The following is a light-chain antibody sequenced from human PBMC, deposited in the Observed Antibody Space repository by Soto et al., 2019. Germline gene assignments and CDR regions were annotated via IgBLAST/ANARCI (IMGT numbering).Light chain of an antibody. V-gene: IGKV1-33*01. CDR1: QDISNC. CDR3: QPYDNLPLFT. Sequence: DIQMTQSPSSLSASVGDRVTITCQSSQDISNCLNWYQQKPGKAPKLLSYDASNLETGVPSRFSGSGSGTDFTFTISSLKPEYIATYYCQPYDNLPLFTFGPGTKVDIK. CDR2: DAS. J-gene: IGKJ3*01.